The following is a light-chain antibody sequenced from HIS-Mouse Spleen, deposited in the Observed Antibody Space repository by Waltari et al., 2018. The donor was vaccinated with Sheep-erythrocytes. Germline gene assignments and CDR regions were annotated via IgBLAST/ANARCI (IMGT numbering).Light chain of an antibody. Sequence: SSELTQPPSVSVSPGQTASITCPGAKLGDQQACWYQQKPGQSPVLVIYQATKRPSGIPERFSGSNSGNTATLTISGTQAMDEADYYCQAWDSSIVVFGGGTKLTVL. V-gene: IGLV3-1*01. CDR2: QAT. CDR1: KLGDQQ. J-gene: IGLJ2*01. CDR3: QAWDSSIVV.